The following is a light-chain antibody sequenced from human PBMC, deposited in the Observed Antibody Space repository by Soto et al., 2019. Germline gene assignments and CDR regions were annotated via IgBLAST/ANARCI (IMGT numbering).Light chain of an antibody. CDR1: QSINSY. Sequence: DIQMTQSPSSLSASVGDRVTITCRASQSINSYLNWYQQKPGKAPKLLIYAASSLQSGVPSRFSGSGSGTDFTLTISSLQPEDFATYYCQQSYSTPRKFGEGTKV. CDR3: QQSYSTPRK. J-gene: IGKJ1*01. CDR2: AAS. V-gene: IGKV1-39*01.